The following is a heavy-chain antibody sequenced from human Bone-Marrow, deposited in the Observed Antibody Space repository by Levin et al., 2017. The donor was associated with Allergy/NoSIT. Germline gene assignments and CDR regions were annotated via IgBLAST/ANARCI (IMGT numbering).Heavy chain of an antibody. CDR3: AKDALITMAGGFCRYHGMDV. Sequence: PGGSLRLSCAASGFTFSTYAMSWVRQAPGKGLEWVSSISKTGINTHYADSVKGRFIISRDNSKNTLYLQMNSLRAEDTAIYFCAKDALITMAGGFCRYHGMDVWGQGTTVTVSS. J-gene: IGHJ6*02. CDR1: GFTFSTYA. D-gene: IGHD6-19*01. V-gene: IGHV3-23*01. CDR2: ISKTGINT.